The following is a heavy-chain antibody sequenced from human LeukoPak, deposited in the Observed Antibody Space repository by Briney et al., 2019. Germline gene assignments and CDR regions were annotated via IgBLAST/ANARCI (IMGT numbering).Heavy chain of an antibody. J-gene: IGHJ1*01. Sequence: GGSLRLSCAASGFTFSSYSMNWVRQAPGKGLEWVSYISSSSSTIYYADSVKGRFTISRDNAKNSLYLQMNSLRGEDTAVYYCATYDSSGYYTGLRYFQHWGQGTLVTVSS. V-gene: IGHV3-48*01. CDR3: ATYDSSGYYTGLRYFQH. CDR2: ISSSSSTI. D-gene: IGHD3-22*01. CDR1: GFTFSSYS.